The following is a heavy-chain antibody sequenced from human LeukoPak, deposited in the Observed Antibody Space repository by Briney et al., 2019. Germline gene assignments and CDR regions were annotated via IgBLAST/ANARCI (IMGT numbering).Heavy chain of an antibody. Sequence: SETLSLTCTVSGGSISSYYWSWIRQPPGKGLEWIGYIFHSGITNYNPSLSLKSRVTISVDTSKNQFSLKLSSVTAADTAVYYCATGSGSYYKPFDYWGQGTLVTVSS. D-gene: IGHD3-10*01. V-gene: IGHV4-59*08. CDR3: ATGSGSYYKPFDY. CDR2: IFHSGIT. CDR1: GGSISSYY. J-gene: IGHJ4*02.